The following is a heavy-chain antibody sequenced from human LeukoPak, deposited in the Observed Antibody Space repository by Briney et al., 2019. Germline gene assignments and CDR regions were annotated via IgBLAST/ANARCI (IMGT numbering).Heavy chain of an antibody. J-gene: IGHJ4*02. Sequence: PGGSLRLSCAASGFTFSNAWMSWVRQAPGKGLEWVGRIKSKTDGGTTDYAAPVKGRFTISRDDSKNTLYLQMNSLKTEDTAVSYCHGSGSYYPYYFDYWGQGTLVTVSS. D-gene: IGHD3-10*01. CDR3: HGSGSYYPYYFDY. CDR2: IKSKTDGGTT. V-gene: IGHV3-15*01. CDR1: GFTFSNAW.